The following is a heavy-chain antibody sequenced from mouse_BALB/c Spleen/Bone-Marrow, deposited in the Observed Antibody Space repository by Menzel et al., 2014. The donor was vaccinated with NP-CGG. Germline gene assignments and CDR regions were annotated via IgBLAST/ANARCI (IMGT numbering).Heavy chain of an antibody. Sequence: EVKLVDSGGGLVKPGGSLKLSCAASGFIFSDYYMYWVRRTPEKRLEWVATISDGGSYTYYPDSVKGRFTISRDNAKNNLYLQMSSLKSEDTAMYYCVLRWFAYWGQGTLVTVSA. V-gene: IGHV5-4*02. J-gene: IGHJ3*01. D-gene: IGHD1-1*01. CDR2: ISDGGSYT. CDR1: GFIFSDYY. CDR3: VLRWFAY.